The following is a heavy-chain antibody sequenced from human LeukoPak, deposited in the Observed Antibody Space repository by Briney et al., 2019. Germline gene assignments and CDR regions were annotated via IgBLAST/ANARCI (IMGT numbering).Heavy chain of an antibody. D-gene: IGHD1-26*01. CDR1: GFTFSSYA. CDR2: ISYDGSNK. Sequence: GRSLRLSCAASGFTFSSYAMHWVRQAPGKGLEWVAVISYDGSNKYYADSVKGRFTISRDNSKNTLYLQMNSLRAEDTAVYYCARGRSGSTFPHSYYFDYWGQGTLVTVSS. V-gene: IGHV3-30-3*01. CDR3: ARGRSGSTFPHSYYFDY. J-gene: IGHJ4*02.